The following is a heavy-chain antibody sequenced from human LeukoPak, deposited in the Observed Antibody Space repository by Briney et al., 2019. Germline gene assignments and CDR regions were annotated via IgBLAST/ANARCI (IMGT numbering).Heavy chain of an antibody. CDR3: GDPFDY. CDR1: GFTFSSYG. V-gene: IGHV3-30*02. D-gene: IGHD3-10*01. CDR2: IWDDGSEK. J-gene: IGHJ4*02. Sequence: AGGSLRLSCAASGFTFSSYGMHWVRQAPGKGLEWVAYIWDDGSEKYYADSVKGRFTISGDNAKNTLYLQMNSLRAEDTAVYYCGDPFDYWGQGTLVTVSS.